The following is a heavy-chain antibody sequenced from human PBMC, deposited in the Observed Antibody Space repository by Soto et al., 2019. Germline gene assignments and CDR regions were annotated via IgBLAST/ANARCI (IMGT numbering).Heavy chain of an antibody. Sequence: QVQLVESGGGVVQPGRSLTLSCVASGFTLSNYGMHWIRQPPGKGLEWIGTNFYSGSPYYNPSLRSRVTISIDTSKNQFSLKLNSVTAADTAVYFCAKFRGVASVGHWGQGTRVTVSS. CDR2: NFYSGSP. V-gene: IGHV4-59*04. CDR3: AKFRGVASVGH. J-gene: IGHJ4*02. CDR1: GFTLSNYG. D-gene: IGHD6-13*01.